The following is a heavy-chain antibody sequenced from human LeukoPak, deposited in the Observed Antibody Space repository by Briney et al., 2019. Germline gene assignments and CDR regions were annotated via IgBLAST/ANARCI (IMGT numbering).Heavy chain of an antibody. CDR2: IIPIFGTA. D-gene: IGHD2-2*02. CDR1: GGTFSSYA. V-gene: IGHV1-69*13. CDR3: ASSDCSSTSCYTDYYYYYMDV. J-gene: IGHJ6*03. Sequence: SVKVSCKASGGTFSSYAISWVRQAPGQGLEWMGGIIPIFGTANYAQKFQGRVTITADESTSTAYMELSSLRSEDTAVYYCASSDCSSTSCYTDYYYYYMDVWGKGTTVTVSS.